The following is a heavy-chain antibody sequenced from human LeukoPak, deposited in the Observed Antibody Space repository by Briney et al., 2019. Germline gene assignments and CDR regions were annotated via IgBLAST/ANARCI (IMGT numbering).Heavy chain of an antibody. Sequence: PSETLSLTCTVSGGSISSRPYYWSWIRQPPGKGLEWIGYIYYSGSTNYNPSLKSRVTISVDTSKNQFSLKLSSVTAADTAVYYCARDPGITMVRGVLINAFDIWGQGTMVTVSS. J-gene: IGHJ3*02. CDR2: IYYSGST. CDR1: GGSISSRPYY. V-gene: IGHV4-61*01. CDR3: ARDPGITMVRGVLINAFDI. D-gene: IGHD3-10*01.